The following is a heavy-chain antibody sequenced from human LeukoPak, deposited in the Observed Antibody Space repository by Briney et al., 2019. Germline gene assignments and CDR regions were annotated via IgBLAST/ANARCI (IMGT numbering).Heavy chain of an antibody. CDR2: IYHSGST. CDR3: ARHSLLEPRPYYFDY. V-gene: IGHV4-38-2*01. D-gene: IGHD1-1*01. J-gene: IGHJ4*02. CDR1: GYSISSGYY. Sequence: PSETLSLTCAVSGYSISSGYYWGWIRQPPGKGLEWIGSIYHSGSTYYNPPLKSRVTISVDTSKNQFSLKLSSVTAADTAVYYCARHSLLEPRPYYFDYWGQGTLVTVSS.